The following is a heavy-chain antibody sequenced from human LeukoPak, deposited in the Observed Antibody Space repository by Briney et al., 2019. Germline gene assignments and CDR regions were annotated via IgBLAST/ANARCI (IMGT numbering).Heavy chain of an antibody. V-gene: IGHV1-2*02. J-gene: IGHJ5*02. D-gene: IGHD1-26*01. CDR3: AGQKVSTATSNWLDP. CDR1: GYIFIDYY. Sequence: ASVKVSCKASGYIFIDYYIYWVRQAPGQGLEWVGWINPNTGGTNYAQKFQGRVTMTRDTSISTAYMELTSLRSDDSAVYYCAGQKVSTATSNWLDPWGQGTLVTVSS. CDR2: INPNTGGT.